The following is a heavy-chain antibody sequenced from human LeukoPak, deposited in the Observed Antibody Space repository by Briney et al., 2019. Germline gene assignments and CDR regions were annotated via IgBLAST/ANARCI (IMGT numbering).Heavy chain of an antibody. J-gene: IGHJ4*02. Sequence: GESLKISCKGSGYSFSNYWIGWVRQMPGKGLEWVGIIYPDDSDTRYSPSFQGQVTISADKSISTAYLQWSSLKASDTAMYYCARATGYSSSRSFDYWGQGTLVTVSS. V-gene: IGHV5-51*01. D-gene: IGHD6-13*01. CDR2: IYPDDSDT. CDR1: GYSFSNYW. CDR3: ARATGYSSSRSFDY.